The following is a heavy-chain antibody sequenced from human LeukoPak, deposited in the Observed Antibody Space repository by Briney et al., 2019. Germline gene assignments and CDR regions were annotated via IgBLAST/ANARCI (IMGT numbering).Heavy chain of an antibody. Sequence: GRSLRLSCAASGFTFSSYAMHWVRQAPGKGLEWVAVISYDGSNKYYADSVKGRSTISRDNSKNTLYLQMNSLRAEDTAVYYCAREPYYYDSSGYYDAFDIWGQGTMVTVSS. CDR3: AREPYYYDSSGYYDAFDI. D-gene: IGHD3-22*01. V-gene: IGHV3-30-3*01. CDR2: ISYDGSNK. CDR1: GFTFSSYA. J-gene: IGHJ3*02.